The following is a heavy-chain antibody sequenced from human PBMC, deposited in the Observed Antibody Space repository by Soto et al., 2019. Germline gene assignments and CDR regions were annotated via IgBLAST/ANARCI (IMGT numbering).Heavy chain of an antibody. CDR1: GYTFTNND. J-gene: IGHJ5*02. Sequence: ASVKVSCKASGYTFTNNDVSWVRQATGQGLEWMGWMNPGSGDTGYAQKFQGRVTMTRDISIATAYMELNSLTSEDTAIYYCSRMESFGSLNWFDPWGQGTLVTVSS. D-gene: IGHD5-18*01. V-gene: IGHV1-8*02. CDR2: MNPGSGDT. CDR3: SRMESFGSLNWFDP.